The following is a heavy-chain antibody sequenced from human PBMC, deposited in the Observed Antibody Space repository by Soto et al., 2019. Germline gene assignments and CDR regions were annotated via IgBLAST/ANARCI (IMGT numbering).Heavy chain of an antibody. J-gene: IGHJ5*02. CDR2: IYYSGST. Sequence: SETLSLTCTVSGGSISSYYWSWIRQPPGKGLEWIGYIYYSGSTNYNPSLKSRVTISVDTSKNQFPLKLSSVTAADTAVYYCARAHRRYWFDPWRQGTLVTVSS. V-gene: IGHV4-59*01. CDR1: GGSISSYY. CDR3: ARAHRRYWFDP.